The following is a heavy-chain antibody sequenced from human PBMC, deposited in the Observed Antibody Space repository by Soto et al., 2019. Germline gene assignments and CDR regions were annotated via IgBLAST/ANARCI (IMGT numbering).Heavy chain of an antibody. CDR3: AADPKYYDILTGYYSPYYYYYGMDV. CDR1: GFTFTSSA. Sequence: ASVKVSCKASGFTFTSSAMQWVRQARGQRLEWIGWIVVGSGNTNYAQKFQERVTITRDMSTSTAYMELSSLRSEDTAVYYCAADPKYYDILTGYYSPYYYYYGMDVWGQGTTVTVSS. V-gene: IGHV1-58*02. D-gene: IGHD3-9*01. J-gene: IGHJ6*02. CDR2: IVVGSGNT.